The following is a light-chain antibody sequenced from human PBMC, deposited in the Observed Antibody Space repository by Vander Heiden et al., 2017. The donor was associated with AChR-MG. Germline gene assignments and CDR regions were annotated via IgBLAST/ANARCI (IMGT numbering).Light chain of an antibody. J-gene: IGLJ3*02. CDR3: AAWDDSRNVRV. V-gene: IGLV1-36*01. Sequence: QSVLTQPPSVSAAPRQRVTISCSGSSPHIGNNAVNWYQRLPGKAPKLLIYYDDLLPSGVSDRFSGSNSGTSASLASSGLQSEDEADYYCAAWDDSRNVRVFGGGTKLTVL. CDR2: YDD. CDR1: SPHIGNNA.